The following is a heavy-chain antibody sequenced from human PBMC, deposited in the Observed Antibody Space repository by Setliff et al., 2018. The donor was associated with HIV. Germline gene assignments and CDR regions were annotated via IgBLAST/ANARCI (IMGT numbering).Heavy chain of an antibody. Sequence: GGSLRLSCAASGFTFSSYAMTWVRQAPGKGLEWVSAISGSGGSTYYADSVKGRFIISRDNSKNTLYLQMNSLRAQDTAVYCCARSKGHLYYDDDTGYVLRAFDIWGQGTMVTVSS. CDR3: ARSKGHLYYDDDTGYVLRAFDI. V-gene: IGHV3-23*01. D-gene: IGHD3-22*01. CDR1: GFTFSSYA. CDR2: ISGSGGST. J-gene: IGHJ3*02.